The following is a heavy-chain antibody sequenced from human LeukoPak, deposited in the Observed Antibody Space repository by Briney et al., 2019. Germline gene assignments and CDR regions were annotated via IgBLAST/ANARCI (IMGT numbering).Heavy chain of an antibody. J-gene: IGHJ4*02. CDR2: IYHSGST. CDR3: ASSTPIYGSGSPH. CDR1: GYSISSGYY. D-gene: IGHD3-10*01. Sequence: SETLSLTCTVSGYSISSGYYWGWIRQPPGNGLEWIGSIYHSGSTYYNPSLKSRVTISVDTSKNQFSLKLSSVTAADTAVYYCASSTPIYGSGSPHWGQGTLVTVSS. V-gene: IGHV4-38-2*02.